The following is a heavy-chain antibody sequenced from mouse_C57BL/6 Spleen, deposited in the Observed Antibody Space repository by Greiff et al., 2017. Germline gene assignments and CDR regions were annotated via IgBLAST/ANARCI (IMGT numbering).Heavy chain of an antibody. J-gene: IGHJ4*01. CDR2: ISSGSSTI. V-gene: IGHV5-17*01. CDR3: ARSYYDYDDAMDY. D-gene: IGHD2-4*01. Sequence: EVQRVESGGGLVKPGGSLKLSGAASGFTFSDYGMHWVRQAPEKGLEWVAYISSGSSTIYYADTVKGRFTISRDNAKNTLFLQMTSLRSEDTAMYYCARSYYDYDDAMDYWGQGTSVTVSS. CDR1: GFTFSDYG.